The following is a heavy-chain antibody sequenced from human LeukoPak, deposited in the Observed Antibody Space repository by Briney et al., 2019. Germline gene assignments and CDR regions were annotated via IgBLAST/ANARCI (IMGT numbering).Heavy chain of an antibody. CDR2: INRSGST. V-gene: IGHV4-34*01. CDR3: ARESGYYGSGEYFDY. CDR1: GGSFSGYY. J-gene: IGHJ4*02. Sequence: SETLSLTCAVYGGSFSGYYWSWIRQPPGKGLEWIGEINRSGSTNYNPSLKSRVTISVDTSKNQFSLKLSSVTAADTAVYYCARESGYYGSGEYFDYWGQGTLVTVSS. D-gene: IGHD3-10*01.